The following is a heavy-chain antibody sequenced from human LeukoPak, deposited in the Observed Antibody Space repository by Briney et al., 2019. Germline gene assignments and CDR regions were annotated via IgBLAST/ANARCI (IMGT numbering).Heavy chain of an antibody. CDR2: IKSKAAGGTT. CDR3: TYTYLDY. CDR1: GXTFSDAW. V-gene: IGHV3-15*01. J-gene: IGHJ4*02. Sequence: GGSLRLSCAASGXTFSDAWMTWVRQAPGKGLEWVGRIKSKAAGGTTDYAAPVKGRFTISRDDSKNTLYLQMNSLKTEDTAVYYCTYTYLDYWGQGTVVTVSS.